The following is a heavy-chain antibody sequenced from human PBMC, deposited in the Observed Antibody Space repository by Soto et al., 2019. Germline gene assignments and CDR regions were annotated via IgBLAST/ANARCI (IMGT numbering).Heavy chain of an antibody. D-gene: IGHD5-12*01. J-gene: IGHJ4*02. CDR1: GGSVTSSNW. V-gene: IGHV4-4*02. CDR3: ARVERGLFYY. CDR2: IYHSGSA. Sequence: PSETLSLTCAVSGGSVTSSNWWTWVRQPPGKGLQWIGEIYHSGSANYNPSLKSRVTISVDKSKNQFSLELSSVTAADTAVYYCARVERGLFYYSGQGTLVTVSS.